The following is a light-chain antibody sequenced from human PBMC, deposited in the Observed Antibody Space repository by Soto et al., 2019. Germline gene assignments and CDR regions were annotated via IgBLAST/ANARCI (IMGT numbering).Light chain of an antibody. CDR1: QSLSTY. J-gene: IGKJ4*01. CDR2: DAS. CDR3: QQRRNWPPLT. Sequence: EIVLTQSPATLSLSPGERATLSCRASQSLSTYLAWYQQKPGQPPRLLIYDASNRSTGVPARFSGSGSGTDFTLTISSLEPEDSAVYFCQQRRNWPPLTFGGGTTVEIK. V-gene: IGKV3-11*01.